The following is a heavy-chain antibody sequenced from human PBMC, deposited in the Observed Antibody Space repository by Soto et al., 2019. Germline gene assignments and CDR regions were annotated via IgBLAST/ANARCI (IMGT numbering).Heavy chain of an antibody. Sequence: ASVKVSCKGSGYTSTSYDINWVRQATGQGLEWMGWMNPNSGNTGYAQKFQGRVTMTRNTSISTAYMELSSLRSEDTAVYYCASGYSSSYLLEYWGQGTLVTVSS. CDR1: GYTSTSYD. D-gene: IGHD6-6*01. V-gene: IGHV1-8*01. CDR3: ASGYSSSYLLEY. J-gene: IGHJ4*02. CDR2: MNPNSGNT.